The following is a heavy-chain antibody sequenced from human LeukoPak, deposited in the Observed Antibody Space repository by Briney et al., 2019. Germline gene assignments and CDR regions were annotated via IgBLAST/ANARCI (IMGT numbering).Heavy chain of an antibody. CDR1: GFTFTNYA. D-gene: IGHD3-22*01. CDR2: IGASGADT. J-gene: IGHJ3*01. V-gene: IGHV3-23*01. CDR3: ARRPRDTSGYYLGAFHD. Sequence: WGSLRLSCAASGFTFTNYAMTWVRQAPGKGLEWVSVIGASGADTYYSDSVKGRFTVSRDNSQNTLFLHMSSLRAEDTAVYFCARRPRDTSGYYLGAFHDWGQGTTVTVSS.